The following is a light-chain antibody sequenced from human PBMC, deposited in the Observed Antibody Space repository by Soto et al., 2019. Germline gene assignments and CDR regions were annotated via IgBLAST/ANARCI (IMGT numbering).Light chain of an antibody. CDR3: QHSSLSPWT. CDR1: QSIFNY. V-gene: IGKV1-39*01. Sequence: DIQMTQSPSSLSASVGDRVTITCRASQSIFNYLNWYQQKPGKAPKLLIFATSKLQSGVPSRFSGSGSGTEFTLTISSLQLEDFATYSCQHSSLSPWTFGQGTKVEIK. CDR2: ATS. J-gene: IGKJ1*01.